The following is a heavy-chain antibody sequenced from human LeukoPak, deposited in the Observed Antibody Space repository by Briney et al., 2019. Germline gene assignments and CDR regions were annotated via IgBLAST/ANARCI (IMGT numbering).Heavy chain of an antibody. CDR3: ARDPYYYDSSGYYDY. CDR1: GGTFSSYA. J-gene: IGHJ4*02. CDR2: IIPIFGTA. Sequence: SVKVSCKASGGTFSSYAISWVRQAPGQALEWMGGIIPIFGTANYAQKFQGRVTITADESTSTAYMELSSLRSEDTAVYYCARDPYYYDSSGYYDYWGQGTLVTVSS. D-gene: IGHD3-22*01. V-gene: IGHV1-69*13.